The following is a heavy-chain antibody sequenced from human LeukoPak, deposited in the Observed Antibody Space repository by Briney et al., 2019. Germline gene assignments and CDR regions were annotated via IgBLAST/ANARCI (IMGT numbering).Heavy chain of an antibody. Sequence: GGSLRLSCAASGFTFSSYSMNWVRQAPGKGLEWVSSISSSSSYIYYADSVKGRFTISRDNDKNSLYLQMNSLRAEDTAVYYCAEGTYYYYGMDVWGKGTTVTVSS. CDR2: ISSSSSYI. CDR3: AEGTYYYYGMDV. J-gene: IGHJ6*04. V-gene: IGHV3-21*01. CDR1: GFTFSSYS.